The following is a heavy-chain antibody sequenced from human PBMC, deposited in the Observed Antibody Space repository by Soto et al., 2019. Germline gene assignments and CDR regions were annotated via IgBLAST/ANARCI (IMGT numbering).Heavy chain of an antibody. CDR1: GVTVNTNY. Sequence: EVQLVESGGGLIQPGGSLRLSCAASGVTVNTNYMSWVRQSPGKGLEWVSLIESGGSIYYADSVKGRFTISRDNFKNTLSLLMNSFRVEDTAVYYCASTTVWKDAFEIWGQGTLVSVSS. J-gene: IGHJ3*02. D-gene: IGHD3-16*01. CDR2: IESGGSI. V-gene: IGHV3-53*01. CDR3: ASTTVWKDAFEI.